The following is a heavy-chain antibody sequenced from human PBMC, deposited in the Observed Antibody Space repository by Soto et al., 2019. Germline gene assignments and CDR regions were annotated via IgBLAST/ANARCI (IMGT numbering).Heavy chain of an antibody. V-gene: IGHV1-69*12. CDR1: GGTFSSDS. CDR3: ARSGGLDRDFNY. Sequence: QVQLVQSGAEVKKPGSSVKVSCKASGGTFSSDSFSWVRQAPGQGLEWMGGIIPMFDTPIYAQKFQDRVTITADESTSKAYMQMSSLRSGDTAVDYCARSGGLDRDFNYWGQGSLVTVSS. CDR2: IIPMFDTP. J-gene: IGHJ4*02. D-gene: IGHD2-15*01.